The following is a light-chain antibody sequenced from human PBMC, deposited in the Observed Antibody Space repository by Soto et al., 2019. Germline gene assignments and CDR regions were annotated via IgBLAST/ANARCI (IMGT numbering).Light chain of an antibody. CDR1: QTISSW. J-gene: IGKJ1*01. CDR2: AAS. V-gene: IGKV1-5*01. CDR3: QQYDSYSPT. Sequence: DIQMTQSPSTLSGSVGDRVTITCRASQTISSWLAWYQQKPGKAPKLLIYAASTLQSGVPSRFSGSGFGTKFTLTIASLQADDFATYYCQQYDSYSPTYGQGTKVDIK.